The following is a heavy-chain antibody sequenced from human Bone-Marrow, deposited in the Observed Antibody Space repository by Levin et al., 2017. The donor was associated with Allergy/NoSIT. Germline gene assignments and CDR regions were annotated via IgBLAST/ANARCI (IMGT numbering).Heavy chain of an antibody. J-gene: IGHJ3*01. CDR2: IDDSGNT. CDR1: GGSFSGYY. Sequence: SETLSLICDVDGGSFSGYYWSWIRQSPGKGLEWLGEIDDSGNTNYNQSLKSRVTISLDTSKKQFSLRLKSVTAADTAVYYCARGPQDPRGGFDVWGQGTMVTVSS. V-gene: IGHV4-34*01. D-gene: IGHD2-15*01. CDR3: ARGPQDPRGGFDV.